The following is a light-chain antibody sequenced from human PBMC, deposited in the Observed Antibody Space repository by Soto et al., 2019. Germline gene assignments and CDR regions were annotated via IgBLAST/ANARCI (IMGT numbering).Light chain of an antibody. V-gene: IGKV3-20*01. CDR3: QQYNYWPPLT. CDR2: GAS. J-gene: IGKJ4*01. CDR1: QSVSSSY. Sequence: EIVLTQSPGTLSLSPGERATLSCRASQSVSSSYLAWYQQKPGQAPRLLIYGASSRATGIPDRFSGSGSGTDFTLTISRLEPEDFAVYYCQQYNYWPPLTFGGGTKVDIK.